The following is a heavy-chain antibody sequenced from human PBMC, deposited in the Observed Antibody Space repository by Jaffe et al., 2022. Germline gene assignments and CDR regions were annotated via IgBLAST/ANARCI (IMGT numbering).Heavy chain of an antibody. Sequence: EVQLVESGGGLAQPGGSLRLSCAASGFTFSSYEMNWVRQAPGKGLEWISHISGSGGRTYYADSVEGRFTISRDNAKNSLYLQMNSLRAEDTAVYYCARPPGTEYYGSWCASHIWGQGTKVTVSS. CDR3: ARPPGTEYYGSWCASHI. J-gene: IGHJ3*02. CDR2: ISGSGGRT. CDR1: GFTFSSYE. D-gene: IGHD3-10*01. V-gene: IGHV3-48*03.